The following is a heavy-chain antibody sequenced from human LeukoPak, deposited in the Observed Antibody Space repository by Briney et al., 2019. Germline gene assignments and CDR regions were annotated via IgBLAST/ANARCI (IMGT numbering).Heavy chain of an antibody. J-gene: IGHJ6*03. CDR1: GCSISSSSYY. V-gene: IGHV4-39*01. CDR2: IFYSGST. CDR3: ARLGYCDSSSCYLHYHYYMDV. Sequence: SETLSLTCTVSGCSISSSSYYWGWLRQPPGKGLEWTGSIFYSGSTYYNPSLKSRVTISVDTSKNQFSLKLSSVTASDTAVYYCARLGYCDSSSCYLHYHYYMDVWGKGTTVTVSS. D-gene: IGHD2-2*01.